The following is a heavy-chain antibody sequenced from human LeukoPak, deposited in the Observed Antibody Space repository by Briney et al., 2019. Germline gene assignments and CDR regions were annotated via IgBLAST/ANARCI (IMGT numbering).Heavy chain of an antibody. CDR1: GFTFSSYD. CDR3: ARAPFYYDSSRVYYGMDV. D-gene: IGHD3-22*01. Sequence: GGSLRLSCAASGFTFSSYDMHWVRQATGKGLEWVSAIGTAGDTYYPGSVKGRFTISRENAKNSLYLQMNSLRAGDTAVYYCARAPFYYDSSRVYYGMDVWGQGTTVTVSS. CDR2: IGTAGDT. V-gene: IGHV3-13*01. J-gene: IGHJ6*02.